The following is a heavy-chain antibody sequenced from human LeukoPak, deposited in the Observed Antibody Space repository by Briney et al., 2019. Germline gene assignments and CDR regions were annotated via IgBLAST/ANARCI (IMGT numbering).Heavy chain of an antibody. CDR2: ISSSGSTI. CDR3: ARDNRRGSRYSGSYFDY. Sequence: GGSLRLSCAASGFTFSSYEMNWVRQAPGKGREWVAYISSSGSTIYYADSVKGRFTISRDNAKNSLYLQMNSLRAEDTAVYYCARDNRRGSRYSGSYFDYWGQGTLVTVSS. D-gene: IGHD1-26*01. V-gene: IGHV3-48*03. J-gene: IGHJ4*02. CDR1: GFTFSSYE.